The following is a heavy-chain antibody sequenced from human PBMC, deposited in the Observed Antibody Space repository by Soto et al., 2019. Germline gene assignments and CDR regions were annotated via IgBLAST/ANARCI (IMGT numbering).Heavy chain of an antibody. CDR2: ISAYNGNT. J-gene: IGHJ4*02. CDR3: ARVPEGYSSSSHFDY. CDR1: GYTFTSDG. V-gene: IGHV1-18*01. Sequence: SVKVSCKAAGYTFTSDGISWVRQAPGQGLEWMGWISAYNGNTNYAQKLQGRVTMTTDTSTSTAYMELRSLRSDDTAVYYCARVPEGYSSSSHFDYWGQGTLVTVS. D-gene: IGHD6-6*01.